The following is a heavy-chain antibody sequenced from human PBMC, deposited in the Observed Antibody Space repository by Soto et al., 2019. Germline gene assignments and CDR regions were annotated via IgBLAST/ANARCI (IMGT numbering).Heavy chain of an antibody. Sequence: PSETLSLTCTVSGGSISSSSYYWGWIRQPPGKGLEWIGSIYYSGSTYYNPSLKSRVTISVDTSKNQFSLKLSSVTAADTAVYYCARLFGGYDHYYYYGMDVWGQGTTVTVSS. CDR2: IYYSGST. D-gene: IGHD5-12*01. CDR3: ARLFGGYDHYYYYGMDV. J-gene: IGHJ6*02. CDR1: GGSISSSSYY. V-gene: IGHV4-39*01.